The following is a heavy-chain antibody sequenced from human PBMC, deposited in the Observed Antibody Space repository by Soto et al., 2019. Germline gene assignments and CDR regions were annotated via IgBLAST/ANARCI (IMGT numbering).Heavy chain of an antibody. D-gene: IGHD1-1*01. V-gene: IGHV1-69*13. CDR3: ATGSFTSTGGRIGYHYNAMDV. CDR2: IIPIFGPA. Sequence: SVKVSCKSSGGTFSSHSINWVRQAPGQGLEWMGGIIPIFGPANFAKKLQGRVTITADESTTTAYMELSSLTSEDTAVYYCATGSFTSTGGRIGYHYNAMDVWGQGTTVTVSS. J-gene: IGHJ6*02. CDR1: GGTFSSHS.